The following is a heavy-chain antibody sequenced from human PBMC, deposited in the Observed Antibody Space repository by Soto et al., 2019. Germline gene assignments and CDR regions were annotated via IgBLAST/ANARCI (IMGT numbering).Heavy chain of an antibody. V-gene: IGHV3-33*01. J-gene: IGHJ1*01. D-gene: IGHD6-13*01. CDR2: IWYDGSNK. CDR1: GFTFSSYG. Sequence: GGSLRLSCAASGFTFSSYGMHWVRQAPGKGLEWVAVIWYDGSNKYYADSVKGRFTISRDNSKNTLYLQMNSLRAEDTAVYYCARDGHSLRRIADDPFQHWGQGTLVTVSS. CDR3: ARDGHSLRRIADDPFQH.